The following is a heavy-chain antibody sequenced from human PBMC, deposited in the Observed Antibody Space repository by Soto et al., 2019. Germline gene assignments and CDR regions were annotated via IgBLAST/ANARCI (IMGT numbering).Heavy chain of an antibody. CDR2: ISAYNGNT. J-gene: IGHJ6*02. CDR3: ARDTRLDPDIVVVPAAHRLIYYYGMDV. V-gene: IGHV1-18*01. CDR1: GYTFTSYG. Sequence: ASVKVSCKASGYTFTSYGISWVRQAPGQGLEWMGWISAYNGNTNYAQKLQGRVTMTTDTSTSTAYMELRSLRSDDTAVYYCARDTRLDPDIVVVPAAHRLIYYYGMDVWGQGTTVTVSS. D-gene: IGHD2-2*01.